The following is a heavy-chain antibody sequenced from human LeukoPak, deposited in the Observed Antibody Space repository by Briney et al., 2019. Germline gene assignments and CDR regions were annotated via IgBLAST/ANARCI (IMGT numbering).Heavy chain of an antibody. CDR3: ARGRDQGYFDY. D-gene: IGHD2-2*01. Sequence: ASVKVSCKASGYTFTGYYMHWVRQAPGKGLEWMGGFDPEDGETIYAQKFQGRVTMTEDTSTDTAYMELSSLRSEDTAVYYCARGRDQGYFDYWGQGTLVTVSS. V-gene: IGHV1-24*01. CDR1: GYTFTGYY. CDR2: FDPEDGET. J-gene: IGHJ4*02.